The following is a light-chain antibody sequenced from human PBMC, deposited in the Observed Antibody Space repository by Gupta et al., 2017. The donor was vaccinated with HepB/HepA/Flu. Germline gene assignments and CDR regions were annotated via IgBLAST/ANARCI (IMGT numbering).Light chain of an antibody. Sequence: QSALTQPASVSGSPGQSITISCTATSSDIGGYNYVSWYQQRPGKAPKLMIYDVGYRPSGISNRFSGSKSGNTAFLTISGLQAEDEADYYCSSYTSSSTRVFGGGTKLTVL. V-gene: IGLV2-14*01. J-gene: IGLJ2*01. CDR1: SSDIGGYNY. CDR3: SSYTSSSTRV. CDR2: DVG.